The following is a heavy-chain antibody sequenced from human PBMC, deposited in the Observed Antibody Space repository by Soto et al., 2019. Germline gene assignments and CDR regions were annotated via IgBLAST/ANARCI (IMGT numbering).Heavy chain of an antibody. CDR1: GFTFSTDS. CDR3: ARDLKVAASNSYYYYGMDV. D-gene: IGHD6-19*01. Sequence: GVSLILSCAASGFTFSTDSMNWGRQSPGKGLEWVSSISSSSTYINYADSVEGRFTISRDHADNSLYLQMNSLSAEDTAIYYCARDLKVAASNSYYYYGMDVWGQGTTVTVSS. J-gene: IGHJ6*02. V-gene: IGHV3-21*01. CDR2: ISSSSTYI.